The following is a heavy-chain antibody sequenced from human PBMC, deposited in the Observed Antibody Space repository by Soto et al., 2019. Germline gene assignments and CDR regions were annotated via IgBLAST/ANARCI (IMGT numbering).Heavy chain of an antibody. CDR2: IYYSGST. Sequence: SETLSLTCTVSGGSISSSSYYWGWIRQPPGKGLEWIGRIYYSGSTYYNPSLKSRVFISLDTSKNQFSLKLSSVTAADTAVYYCARGVYGDYSNWFDPWGQGTLVTVSS. CDR1: GGSISSSSYY. D-gene: IGHD4-17*01. V-gene: IGHV4-39*07. J-gene: IGHJ5*02. CDR3: ARGVYGDYSNWFDP.